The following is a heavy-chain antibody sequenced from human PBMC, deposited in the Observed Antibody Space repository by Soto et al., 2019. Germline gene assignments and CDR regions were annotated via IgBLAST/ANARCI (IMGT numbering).Heavy chain of an antibody. D-gene: IGHD6-19*01. CDR3: ARGDSSGWYYFDY. J-gene: IGHJ4*02. CDR1: GFTFSSYS. Sequence: GGSLRLSCAASGFTFSSYSMNWVRQAPGKGLEWVSSISSSSSYIYYADSVKGRFTISRDNAKNSLYLQMNSLRAEDTAVYYCARGDSSGWYYFDYWGQGTLVTVSS. CDR2: ISSSSSYI. V-gene: IGHV3-21*01.